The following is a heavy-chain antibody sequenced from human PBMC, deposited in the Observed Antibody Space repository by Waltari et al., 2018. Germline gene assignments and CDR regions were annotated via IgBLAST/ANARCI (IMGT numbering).Heavy chain of an antibody. CDR1: GFTFDDYT. V-gene: IGHV3-43*01. CDR2: ISWDGGST. CDR3: AKEATTLGYCSGGSCPSYYFDY. Sequence: EVQLVESGGVVVQPGGSLRLSCAASGFTFDDYTMHWVRQAPGKGLEWVSLISWDGGSTYYADSVKGRFTISRDNSKNSLYLQMNSLRTEDTALYYCAKEATTLGYCSGGSCPSYYFDYWGQGTLVTVSS. J-gene: IGHJ4*02. D-gene: IGHD2-15*01.